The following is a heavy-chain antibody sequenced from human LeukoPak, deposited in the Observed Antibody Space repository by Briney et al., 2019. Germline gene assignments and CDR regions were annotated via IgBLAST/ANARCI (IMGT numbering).Heavy chain of an antibody. CDR3: ARLYSSGWYDWFDP. CDR1: GYTFTSYA. V-gene: IGHV1-2*06. CDR2: INPNTGGT. Sequence: GASVKVSCKASGYTFTSYAMNWVRQAPGRGLEWMGRINPNTGGTDYAQKFQGRVTMTRDTSISTAYMDLSRLRSDDTAVYYCARLYSSGWYDWFDPWGQGTLVTVSS. D-gene: IGHD6-19*01. J-gene: IGHJ5*02.